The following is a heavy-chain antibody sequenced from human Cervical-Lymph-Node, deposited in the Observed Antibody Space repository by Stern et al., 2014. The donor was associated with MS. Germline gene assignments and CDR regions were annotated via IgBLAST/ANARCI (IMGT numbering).Heavy chain of an antibody. CDR2: IFPVFGTP. V-gene: IGHV1-69*01. J-gene: IGHJ5*02. Sequence: QVQLMQSGAEVTKPGSSVKVSCKASGCTFSSFPSSWVRQAPGQGLEWMGGIFPVFGTPTYAQEFRGRVTITADVSTNTLYMELSSLRSDDTAVYYCALSSETSDRWFSLGYDLWGQGTLVIVSS. CDR3: ALSSETSDRWFSLGYDL. CDR1: GCTFSSFP. D-gene: IGHD1-14*01.